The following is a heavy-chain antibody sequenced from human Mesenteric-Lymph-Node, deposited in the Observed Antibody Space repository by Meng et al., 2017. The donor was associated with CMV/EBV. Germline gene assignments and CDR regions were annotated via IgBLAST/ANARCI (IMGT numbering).Heavy chain of an antibody. CDR3: AKPSITYYDFWSGNDY. D-gene: IGHD3-3*01. Sequence: GGSLRLSCAASGFTFSSYSMNWVRQAPGKGLEWVSGISGSGGNTYYADSVKGRFTISRDNSKNTLYLQMNSLRAEDTAVYYCAKPSITYYDFWSGNDYWGQGTLVTVSS. CDR1: GFTFSSYS. CDR2: ISGSGGNT. J-gene: IGHJ4*02. V-gene: IGHV3-23*01.